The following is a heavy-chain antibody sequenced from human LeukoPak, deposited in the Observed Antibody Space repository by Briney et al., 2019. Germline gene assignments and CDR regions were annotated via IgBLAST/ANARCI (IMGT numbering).Heavy chain of an antibody. V-gene: IGHV3-30*02. Sequence: GGSLRLSCAASGFTFSSYGMHWVRQAPGKGLEWVAFIRYDGSNKYYADSVKGRFTISRDNSKNTLYLQMNSLRAEDTAVYYCAKDLGSSGYYLDYWGQGTLVTVSS. D-gene: IGHD3-22*01. CDR1: GFTFSSYG. CDR3: AKDLGSSGYYLDY. J-gene: IGHJ4*02. CDR2: IRYDGSNK.